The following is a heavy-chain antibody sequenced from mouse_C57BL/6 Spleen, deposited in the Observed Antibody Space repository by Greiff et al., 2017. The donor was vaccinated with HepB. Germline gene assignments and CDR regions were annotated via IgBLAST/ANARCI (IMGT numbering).Heavy chain of an antibody. CDR1: GYSITSGYY. Sequence: LQQSGPGLVKPSQSLSLTCSVPGYSITSGYYWNWIRQFPGNKLEWMGYISYDGSNNYNPSLKNRISITRDTSKNQFFLKLNSVTTEDTATYYCAKKFYYGVKVSFAYWGQGTLVTVSA. CDR3: AKKFYYGVKVSFAY. J-gene: IGHJ3*01. D-gene: IGHD1-1*01. V-gene: IGHV3-6*01. CDR2: ISYDGSN.